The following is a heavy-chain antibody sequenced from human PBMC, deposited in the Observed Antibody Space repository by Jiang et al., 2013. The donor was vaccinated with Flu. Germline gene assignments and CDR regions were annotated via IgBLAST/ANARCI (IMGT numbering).Heavy chain of an antibody. D-gene: IGHD2-15*01. CDR1: GFSLSTSGVG. V-gene: IGHV2-5*02. J-gene: IGHJ4*02. Sequence: KPTQTLTLTCTFSGFSLSTSGVGVGWIRQPPGKALEWLALIYWDDDKRYSPSLKSRLTITKDTSKNQVVLTMTNMDPVDTATYYCAHWGVAYCSGGSCYASVYYFDYWAREPWSPSPQ. CDR2: IYWDDDK. CDR3: AHWGVAYCSGGSCYASVYYFDY.